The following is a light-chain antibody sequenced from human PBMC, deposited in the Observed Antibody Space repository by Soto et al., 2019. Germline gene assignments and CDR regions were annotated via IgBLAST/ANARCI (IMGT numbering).Light chain of an antibody. CDR3: QESYFPTRT. V-gene: IGKV1-39*01. CDR2: AES. J-gene: IGKJ4*02. Sequence: DSQXTQYPTFLAADVGYRATTTCRASNSISSYLNWHQKKTGQAXKXXXYAESSLKSGAPSRFSGSGSTTDFNLKISVLQPEDFPDYYCQESYFPTRTVGEGTHVEI. CDR1: NSISSY.